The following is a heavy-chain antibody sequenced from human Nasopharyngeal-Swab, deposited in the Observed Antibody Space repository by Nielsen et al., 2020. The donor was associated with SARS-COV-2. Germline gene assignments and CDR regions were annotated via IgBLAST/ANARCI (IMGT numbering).Heavy chain of an antibody. CDR3: AKSHGGSYYSHFDY. Sequence: GESLKISCAASGFTFSGYWMSWVRQVPGKGLEWVANIKQDASEMYYVDSVKGRFTISRDNAKNSLYLQMNSLRAEDTAVYYCAKSHGGSYYSHFDYWGQGTLVTVSS. J-gene: IGHJ4*02. CDR2: IKQDASEM. V-gene: IGHV3-7*01. D-gene: IGHD1-26*01. CDR1: GFTFSGYW.